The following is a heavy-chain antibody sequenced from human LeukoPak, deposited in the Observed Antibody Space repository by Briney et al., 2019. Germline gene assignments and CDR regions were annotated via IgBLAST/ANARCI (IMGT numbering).Heavy chain of an antibody. Sequence: GASVKVSCKASGYTFTSYGISWVRQAPGQGLEWMGWISVYNGNTNYAQKVQGRVTMTTDTSTSTAYMELRSLRSDDTAVYYCARSDGDYDILTGLYYYYYMDVWGKGTTVTISS. V-gene: IGHV1-18*01. J-gene: IGHJ6*03. CDR1: GYTFTSYG. D-gene: IGHD3-9*01. CDR2: ISVYNGNT. CDR3: ARSDGDYDILTGLYYYYYMDV.